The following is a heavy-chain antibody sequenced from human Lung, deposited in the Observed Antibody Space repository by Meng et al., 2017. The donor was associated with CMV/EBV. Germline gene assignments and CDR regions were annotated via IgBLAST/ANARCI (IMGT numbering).Heavy chain of an antibody. CDR3: VKDFLGAGDF. D-gene: IGHD2-15*01. CDR2: IRDKAATYST. CDR1: GFSFSDNY. Sequence: GGSLRLXCAASGFSFSDNYMDWFRQAPGKGLECVGRIRDKAATYSTEYAASVRGRFTISRDDSKNSLYLQMNSLKIEDTAVYYCVKDFLGAGDFWGQGTRVTVSS. J-gene: IGHJ4*02. V-gene: IGHV3-72*01.